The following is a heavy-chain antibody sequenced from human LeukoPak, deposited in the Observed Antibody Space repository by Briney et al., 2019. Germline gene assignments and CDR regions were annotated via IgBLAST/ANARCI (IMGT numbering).Heavy chain of an antibody. CDR2: IIPIFGTA. V-gene: IGHV1-69*05. Sequence: SVKVSCKASGGTFSSYAISWVRQAPGQGLEWMGGIIPIFGTANYAQKFQGRVTITTDESTSTAYMELSSLRSEDTAVYYCARDRRDSYNYHYYSYMDVWGKGTTVTVSS. D-gene: IGHD5-24*01. CDR3: ARDRRDSYNYHYYSYMDV. J-gene: IGHJ6*03. CDR1: GGTFSSYA.